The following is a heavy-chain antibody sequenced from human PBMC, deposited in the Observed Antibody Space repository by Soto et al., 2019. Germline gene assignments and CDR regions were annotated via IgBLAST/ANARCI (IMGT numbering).Heavy chain of an antibody. CDR3: AKLYWNPRYFDS. CDR2: ISDNGGNT. J-gene: IGHJ4*02. V-gene: IGHV3-23*01. D-gene: IGHD1-1*01. CDR1: GFTFGNVA. Sequence: GGSLRLSCAASGFTFGNVAMAWVRQAPGKGLEWVSSISDNGGNTDYADSARGRFTLSRDNSKNTLYLQMNHLKAEDTAVYYCAKLYWNPRYFDSSGQGARVTVSS.